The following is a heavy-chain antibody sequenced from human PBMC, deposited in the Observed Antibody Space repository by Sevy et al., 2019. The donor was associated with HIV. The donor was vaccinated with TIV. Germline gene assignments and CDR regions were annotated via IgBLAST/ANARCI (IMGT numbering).Heavy chain of an antibody. J-gene: IGHJ4*02. Sequence: SETLSLTCTVSGGSISSSSYYWGWIRQPPGKGLEWIGSIYYSGSTYYNPSLKSRVTISGEPSKNQFSLKLSSVTAADTAVYYCARGQWLVHDYWGQGTLVTVSS. V-gene: IGHV4-39*01. CDR2: IYYSGST. CDR3: ARGQWLVHDY. D-gene: IGHD6-19*01. CDR1: GGSISSSSYY.